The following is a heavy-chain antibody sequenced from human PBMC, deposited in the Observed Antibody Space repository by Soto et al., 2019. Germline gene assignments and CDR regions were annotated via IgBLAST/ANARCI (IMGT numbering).Heavy chain of an antibody. CDR3: ARGRSGDYLNFYYYYMDV. Sequence: ASVKVSCQASGYTFTSYDVNWVRQATGQGLEWMGWMNPNSGNTGYAQKFQGRVTMTRNTSISTAYMELSSLRSEDTAVYYCARGRSGDYLNFYYYYMDVWGKGTTVTVSS. J-gene: IGHJ6*03. V-gene: IGHV1-8*01. CDR2: MNPNSGNT. CDR1: GYTFTSYD. D-gene: IGHD4-17*01.